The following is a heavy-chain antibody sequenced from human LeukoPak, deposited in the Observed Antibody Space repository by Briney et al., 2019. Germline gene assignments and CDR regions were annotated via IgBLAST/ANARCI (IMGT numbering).Heavy chain of an antibody. D-gene: IGHD1-14*01. CDR2: IYYSGST. Sequence: PSQTLSLTCTVSGGSISSGDYYWSWIRQHPGKGLEWIGYIYYSGSTYYNPSLKSRVTISVDTSKNQFSLKLSSVTAADTAVYYCAREVLRHLSGIGDAFDIWGQGTMVTVSS. V-gene: IGHV4-31*03. CDR1: GGSISSGDYY. J-gene: IGHJ3*02. CDR3: AREVLRHLSGIGDAFDI.